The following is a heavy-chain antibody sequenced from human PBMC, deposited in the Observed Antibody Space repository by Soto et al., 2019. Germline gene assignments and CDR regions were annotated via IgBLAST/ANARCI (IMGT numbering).Heavy chain of an antibody. CDR3: ARSVFP. V-gene: IGHV4-59*01. Sequence: PSETLSLTCTVSGGSISRYYWSWIRQPPGKGLELIGYIYYSGSTNYNPSLKSRVTISVDTSKNQFSLKLSSVTAADTAVYYCARSVFPWGQGTLVTVSS. J-gene: IGHJ5*02. CDR2: IYYSGST. CDR1: GGSISRYY.